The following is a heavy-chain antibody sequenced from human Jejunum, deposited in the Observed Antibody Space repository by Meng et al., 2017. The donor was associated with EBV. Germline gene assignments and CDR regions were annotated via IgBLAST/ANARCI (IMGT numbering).Heavy chain of an antibody. CDR3: AMGPDYAKSGY. V-gene: IGHV4-39*01. CDR2: ICFSDYT. D-gene: IGHD4-17*01. Sequence: QPQLQGSGPGLVKPSETLSLTCTVSGGSISSSIYCWGWIRQPPGKGLEWIGSICFSDYTYHNPSLKSRVAISADTSKNQFSLSLTSVTAADTAVYYCAMGPDYAKSGYWGQGTLVTVSS. J-gene: IGHJ4*02. CDR1: GGSISSSIYC.